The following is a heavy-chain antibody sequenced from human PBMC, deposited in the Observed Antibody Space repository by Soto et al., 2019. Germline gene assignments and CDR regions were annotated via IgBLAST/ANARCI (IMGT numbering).Heavy chain of an antibody. Sequence: QVPLVESGGGLVKPGGSLRLSCAASGFPFSDYYMSWIRQAPGQGLEWVSYISHGSTTIYYTDSVKGRFTISRDNAKNSLYLQMNSLRAEDTAVYYCARDRAYPDAFDIWGQGTMVTVSS. CDR3: ARDRAYPDAFDI. V-gene: IGHV3-11*01. CDR2: ISHGSTTI. CDR1: GFPFSDYY. J-gene: IGHJ3*02.